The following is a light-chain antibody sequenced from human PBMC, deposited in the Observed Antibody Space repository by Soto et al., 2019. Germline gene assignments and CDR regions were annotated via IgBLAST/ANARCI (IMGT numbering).Light chain of an antibody. CDR3: QQYNNWPRT. CDR1: QSVSSY. CDR2: DAS. V-gene: IGKV3-11*01. Sequence: IGLTQCAATLSLSPGERATLSCRASQSVSSYLAWYQQKPGQAPRLLIYDASNRATGIPARFSGSGSGTEFTLTISSLQSEDFAVYYCQQYNNWPRTFGQGTKVDNK. J-gene: IGKJ1*01.